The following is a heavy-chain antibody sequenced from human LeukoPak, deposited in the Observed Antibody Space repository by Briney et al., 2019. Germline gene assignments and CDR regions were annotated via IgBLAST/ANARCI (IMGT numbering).Heavy chain of an antibody. J-gene: IGHJ1*01. D-gene: IGHD3-3*01. CDR3: AIVESSWGVVIPPHH. CDR1: GDSLSSSGHW. CDR2: IPYSGHP. V-gene: IGHV4-39*07. Sequence: SETPSLTRTVPGDSLSSSGHWWGCIRQPPGAGLEWIGCIPYSGHPSYNPSLNSRVTTSADTSTNQLSLRPTSEPGPDPAVHFCAIVESSWGVVIPPHHWGQGTPFTVSS.